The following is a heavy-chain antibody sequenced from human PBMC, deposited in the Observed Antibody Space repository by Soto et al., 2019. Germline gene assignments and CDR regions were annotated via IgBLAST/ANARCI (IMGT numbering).Heavy chain of an antibody. V-gene: IGHV4-39*01. CDR1: GGSISSSSYY. D-gene: IGHD2-2*01. CDR3: ARQGYCSSTSCYDNGMDV. Sequence: SETLSLTCTVSGGSISSSSYYWGWIRQPPGKGLEWIGSIYYSGSTYYNPSLKSRVTISVDTSKNQFSLKLSSVTAADTAVYYCARQGYCSSTSCYDNGMDVWGQGTTVTVS. J-gene: IGHJ6*02. CDR2: IYYSGST.